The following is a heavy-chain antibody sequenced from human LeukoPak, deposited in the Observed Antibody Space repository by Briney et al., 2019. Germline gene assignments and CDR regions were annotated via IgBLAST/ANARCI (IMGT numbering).Heavy chain of an antibody. V-gene: IGHV3-23*01. Sequence: GGSLRLSCAASGFTFSSYAMSWVRQAPGKGLEWVSAISGSGGSTYYADSVKGRFTISRDNSKNTLYLQMNSLRAEDTAVYYCARGKTYYYDSSGYYTGLIGYYFDYWGQGTLVTVSS. J-gene: IGHJ4*02. CDR1: GFTFSSYA. CDR2: ISGSGGST. D-gene: IGHD3-22*01. CDR3: ARGKTYYYDSSGYYTGLIGYYFDY.